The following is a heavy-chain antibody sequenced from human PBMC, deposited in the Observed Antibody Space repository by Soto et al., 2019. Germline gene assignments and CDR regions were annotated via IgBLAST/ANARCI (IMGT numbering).Heavy chain of an antibody. V-gene: IGHV3-21*01. CDR2: ISSTSTYI. J-gene: IGHJ4*02. Sequence: GGSLRLSCEGSGFTFSRYSMNWVRQAPGKGPEWVASISSTSTYIYYGDFVKGRFSIARDNAKNSLYLQMDSLRDEDTALYYCASEYCTGNSCYTRIFDYWGQGTLVTVSS. CDR3: ASEYCTGNSCYTRIFDY. CDR1: GFTFSRYS. D-gene: IGHD3-3*01.